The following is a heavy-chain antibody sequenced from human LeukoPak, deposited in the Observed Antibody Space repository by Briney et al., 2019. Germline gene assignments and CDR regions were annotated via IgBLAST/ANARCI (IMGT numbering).Heavy chain of an antibody. CDR2: IKKDGSDK. V-gene: IGHV3-7*03. CDR3: ARDLDY. CDR1: GFPFSSYW. Sequence: GGSLRLSCVASGFPFSSYWMTWVRQAPGKGLEWVANIKKDGSDKYYMDSVKGRFTISRDNAKNSLYLQMNSLRAEDTAVYYCARDLDYWGQGTLVTVSS. J-gene: IGHJ4*02.